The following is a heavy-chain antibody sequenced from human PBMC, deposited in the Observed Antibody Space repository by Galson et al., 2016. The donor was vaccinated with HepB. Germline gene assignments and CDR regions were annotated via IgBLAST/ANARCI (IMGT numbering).Heavy chain of an antibody. CDR1: GYTFTSYY. Sequence: SVKVSCKASGYTFTSYYIYWVRQAPGQGLEWMGIINPSSGSTSFPQKFQGRVTMTRDTSTSTVYMELSSLGSEDTAVYYCVRMRSRDYYHLDDGLDVWGQGTTVTVSS. J-gene: IGHJ6*02. CDR2: INPSSGST. V-gene: IGHV1-46*01. D-gene: IGHD3-3*02. CDR3: VRMRSRDYYHLDDGLDV.